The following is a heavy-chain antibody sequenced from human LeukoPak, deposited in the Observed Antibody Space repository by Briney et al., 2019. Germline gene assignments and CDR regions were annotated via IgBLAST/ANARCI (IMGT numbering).Heavy chain of an antibody. V-gene: IGHV4-39*01. Sequence: PSETLSLTCTVSGGSISSSSYYWGWIRQPPGKGLEWIGSIYYSGSTYYNPSLKSRVTISVDTSKNQFSLKLSSVTAADTAVYYCARSLLEDSSGLDYWGQGTLVTVSS. D-gene: IGHD3-22*01. CDR3: ARSLLEDSSGLDY. CDR2: IYYSGST. J-gene: IGHJ4*02. CDR1: GGSISSSSYY.